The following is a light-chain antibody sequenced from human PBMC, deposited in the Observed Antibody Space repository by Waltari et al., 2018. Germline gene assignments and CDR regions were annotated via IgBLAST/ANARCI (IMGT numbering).Light chain of an antibody. CDR3: QQYYSTRT. V-gene: IGKV4-1*01. J-gene: IGKJ1*01. CDR1: QSVLYSSNNKNY. Sequence: DIVMTQSPDSLAVSLGERATINCKSSQSVLYSSNNKNYLAWYQQKPGQPPKLLIYWASTRDSGVPDRFSGSGSGTDVTLSISSLQAEDVAVYYCQQYYSTRTFGQGTKVEIK. CDR2: WAS.